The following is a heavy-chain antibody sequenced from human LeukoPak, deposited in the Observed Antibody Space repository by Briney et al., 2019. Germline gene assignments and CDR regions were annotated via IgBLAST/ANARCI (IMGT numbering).Heavy chain of an antibody. CDR3: ARDRPTGASRVFVVE. CDR2: MSSGSSYI. V-gene: IGHV3-21*01. D-gene: IGHD2-15*01. Sequence: GGSLRLSCTASGFTFRTYAMTWVRQAPGKGLEWISSMSSGSSYIYYADSVRGRFTISRDNAKHSLSLEMNNLRAEDTAMYYCARDRPTGASRVFVVEWGQGTLVTVCS. CDR1: GFTFRTYA. J-gene: IGHJ4*02.